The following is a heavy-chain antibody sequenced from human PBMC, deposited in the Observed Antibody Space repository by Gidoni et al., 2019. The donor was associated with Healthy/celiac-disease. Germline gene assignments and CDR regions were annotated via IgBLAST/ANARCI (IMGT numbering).Heavy chain of an antibody. V-gene: IGHV3-64D*06. J-gene: IGHJ4*02. Sequence: EVQLVESGGGLVQPGGSLRLSCSASGFTFSNYAMHWVRQAPGKGLEYDSSINSHGGSTYYADSVKGRFTISRDNSKNKLYLQMSSLRAEDTAVYYCVKDGGFGDHGDYWGQGTLVTVSS. D-gene: IGHD3-10*01. CDR3: VKDGGFGDHGDY. CDR2: INSHGGST. CDR1: GFTFSNYA.